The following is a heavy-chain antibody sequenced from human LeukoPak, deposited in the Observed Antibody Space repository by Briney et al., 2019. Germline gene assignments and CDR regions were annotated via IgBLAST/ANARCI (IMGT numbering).Heavy chain of an antibody. D-gene: IGHD7-27*01. CDR2: IYYSGST. CDR1: GGSISSYY. Sequence: SETLSLTCTVSGGSISSYYWSWVRQPPGKGLEWIGYIYYSGSTNYNPSLKSRVTISVDTSKNQFSLKLSSVTAADTAVYYCARFWVRYIDVWGKGTTVTVSS. V-gene: IGHV4-59*01. J-gene: IGHJ6*03. CDR3: ARFWVRYIDV.